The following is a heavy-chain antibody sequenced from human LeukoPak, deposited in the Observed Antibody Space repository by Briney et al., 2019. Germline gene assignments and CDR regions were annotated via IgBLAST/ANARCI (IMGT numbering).Heavy chain of an antibody. Sequence: SETLSLTCTVSGGSISSYYWSWIRQPPGKGLEWIGYIYYSGSTTYNPSLKSRVTISVDTSKNQFSLKLSSVTAADTAVYYCARDAYYCSGGSCYRYFDYWGQGTLVTVSS. CDR1: GGSISSYY. J-gene: IGHJ4*02. D-gene: IGHD2-15*01. CDR3: ARDAYYCSGGSCYRYFDY. V-gene: IGHV4-59*01. CDR2: IYYSGST.